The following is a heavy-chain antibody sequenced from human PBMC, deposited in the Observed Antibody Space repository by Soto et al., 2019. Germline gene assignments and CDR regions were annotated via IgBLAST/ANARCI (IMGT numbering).Heavy chain of an antibody. D-gene: IGHD6-6*01. V-gene: IGHV4-39*01. J-gene: IGHJ6*02. CDR1: GGSISSSSYY. Sequence: SETLSLTCTVSGGSISSSSYYWGWIRQPPGKGLEWIGSIYYSGSTYYNPSLKSRVTISVDTSKNQFSLKLSSVTAADTAVYYCARLWGYSSSDDEYGMDVWGQGTTVTVS. CDR2: IYYSGST. CDR3: ARLWGYSSSDDEYGMDV.